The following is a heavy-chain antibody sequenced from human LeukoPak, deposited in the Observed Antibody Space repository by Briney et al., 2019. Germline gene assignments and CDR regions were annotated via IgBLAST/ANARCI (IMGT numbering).Heavy chain of an antibody. V-gene: IGHV4-39*01. CDR3: ATPGSNYYFYYMDV. J-gene: IGHJ6*03. CDR2: IYYSGST. CDR1: GGSISNSRYY. Sequence: SETLSLTCTVSGGSISNSRYYWGWIRQPPGKGLEWIGSIYYSGSTYYNPSLKSRITISVDTSKNRFSLKLSSVTAADTAVYYCATPGSNYYFYYMDVWGKGTTVTVSS. D-gene: IGHD3-10*01.